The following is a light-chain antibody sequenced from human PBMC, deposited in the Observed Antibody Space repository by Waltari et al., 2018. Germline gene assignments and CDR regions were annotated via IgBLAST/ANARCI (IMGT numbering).Light chain of an antibody. J-gene: IGLJ3*02. Sequence: QSVLTQPASVSGSPGQSITISCTGTSTDIGYYNLVSWYQQYPGKAPKVMIYQVNKRPSETSNLFSGSKSGNTASLTISGLQAEDEADYYCCSYADSRTWVFGGGTKLTVL. V-gene: IGLV2-23*02. CDR1: STDIGYYNL. CDR3: CSYADSRTWV. CDR2: QVN.